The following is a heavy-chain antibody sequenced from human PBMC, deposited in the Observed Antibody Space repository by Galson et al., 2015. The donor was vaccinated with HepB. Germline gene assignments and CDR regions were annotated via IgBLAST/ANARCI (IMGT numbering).Heavy chain of an antibody. Sequence: QSGAEVKKPGESLKISCKGSGYSFTSYWIGWVRQMPGKGLEWMGIIYPGDSDTRYSPSFQGQVTISADKSISTAYLQWSSLKASDTAMYYCARCTLGYCSSTSCPSDYYYYMDVWGKGTTVTVSS. CDR2: IYPGDSDT. CDR1: GYSFTSYW. CDR3: ARCTLGYCSSTSCPSDYYYYMDV. D-gene: IGHD2-2*01. J-gene: IGHJ6*03. V-gene: IGHV5-51*03.